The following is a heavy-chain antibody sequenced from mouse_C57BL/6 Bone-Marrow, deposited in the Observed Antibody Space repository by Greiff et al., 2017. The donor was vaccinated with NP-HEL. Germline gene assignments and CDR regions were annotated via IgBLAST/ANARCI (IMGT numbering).Heavy chain of an antibody. D-gene: IGHD1-1*01. J-gene: IGHJ3*01. CDR1: GFTFSDFY. Sequence: EVQLVESGGGLVQSGRSLRLSCATSGFTFSDFYMEWVRQAPGKGLEWIAASRNKANDYTTEYSASVKGRFIVSRDTSQSILYRQMNALRAEDTAIYYCAREVIEGGFAYWGQGTLVTVSA. CDR3: AREVIEGGFAY. CDR2: SRNKANDYTT. V-gene: IGHV7-1*01.